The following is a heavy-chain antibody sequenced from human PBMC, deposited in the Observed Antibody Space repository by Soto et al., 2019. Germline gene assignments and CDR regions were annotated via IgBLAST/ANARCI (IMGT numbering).Heavy chain of an antibody. CDR2: ISDSGDIT. CDR3: AKPRVPRITHRPPRFAY. V-gene: IGHV3-23*01. CDR1: EFTFSTYA. Sequence: ELKLLEIGGGLVQPGGSLRLSCAASEFTFSTYAMTWVRQAPGRGLQWVATISDSGDITYYADSVKGRFTISRDNSRNPLSLQMSKRRAEDTALYYCAKPRVPRITHRPPRFAYWGRGTLVTVSS. J-gene: IGHJ4*02. D-gene: IGHD6-6*01.